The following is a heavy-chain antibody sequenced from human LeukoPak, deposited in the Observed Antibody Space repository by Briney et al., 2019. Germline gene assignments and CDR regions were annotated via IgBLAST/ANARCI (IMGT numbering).Heavy chain of an antibody. CDR2: ISGSGGSA. Sequence: PGGSLRLSCAASGFTFSSYAMSWVRQAPGKGLEWVSAISGSGGSAYYADSVKGRFTISRDNSKNTLYLQMNSLRAEDTAVYYCANTGSYYPSFFDYWGQGTLVTVSS. D-gene: IGHD1-26*01. J-gene: IGHJ4*02. V-gene: IGHV3-23*01. CDR1: GFTFSSYA. CDR3: ANTGSYYPSFFDY.